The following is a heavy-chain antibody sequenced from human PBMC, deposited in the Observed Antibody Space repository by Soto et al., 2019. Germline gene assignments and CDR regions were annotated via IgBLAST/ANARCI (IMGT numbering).Heavy chain of an antibody. V-gene: IGHV5-10-1*01. J-gene: IGHJ6*02. CDR1: GYTLATYW. CDR2: IDPSDSYI. Sequence: GESLKISCNSSGYTLATYWITWVRQMPGKGLEWMGRIDPSDSYINYSPSFQGRVTISADKSLNTAYLQWSSLEATDTAMYYCARLGDCSGGSCFSRYYYHGMDVWGQGTTVTVSS. CDR3: ARLGDCSGGSCFSRYYYHGMDV. D-gene: IGHD2-15*01.